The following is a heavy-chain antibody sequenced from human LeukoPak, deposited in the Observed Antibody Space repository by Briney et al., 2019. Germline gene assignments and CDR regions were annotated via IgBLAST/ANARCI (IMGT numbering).Heavy chain of an antibody. CDR2: IYTSGST. D-gene: IGHD3-3*01. CDR3: ARLNLEWLSGWFDP. Sequence: PSETLSLTCTVSGGSINSYYWSWIRQPRGKGLEWIGYIYTSGSTNYNPSLKSRVTISVDTSKNQFSLKLSSVTAADTAVYYCARLNLEWLSGWFDPWGQGTLVTVSS. J-gene: IGHJ5*02. CDR1: GGSINSYY. V-gene: IGHV4-4*09.